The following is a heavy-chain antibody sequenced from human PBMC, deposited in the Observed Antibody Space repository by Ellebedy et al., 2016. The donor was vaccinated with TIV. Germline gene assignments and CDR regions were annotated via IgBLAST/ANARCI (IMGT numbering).Heavy chain of an antibody. CDR2: ISGSGTST. J-gene: IGHJ4*02. Sequence: PGGSLRLSCAVSGFTFSSNAMSWVRQAPGKGLEWVSAISGSGTSTYYADSVKGRFTISRDNSKNTLYLQMNSLRAEDTAVYYCARDAPVATTALDYWGQGTLVTVSS. V-gene: IGHV3-23*01. CDR3: ARDAPVATTALDY. CDR1: GFTFSSNA. D-gene: IGHD5-12*01.